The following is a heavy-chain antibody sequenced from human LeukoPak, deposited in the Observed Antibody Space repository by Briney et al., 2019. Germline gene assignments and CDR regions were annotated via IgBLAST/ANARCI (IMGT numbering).Heavy chain of an antibody. J-gene: IGHJ4*02. CDR2: FDPEDGET. Sequence: ASVKVSCKVSGYTLTELSMHWVRQAPGKGLEWMGGFDPEDGETIYAQKFQGRVTMTEDTSTDTAYMELSSLRSEDTAVYYCAISLVVVVPAALDYWGQGTLVTVSS. CDR1: GYTLTELS. D-gene: IGHD2-2*01. CDR3: AISLVVVVPAALDY. V-gene: IGHV1-24*01.